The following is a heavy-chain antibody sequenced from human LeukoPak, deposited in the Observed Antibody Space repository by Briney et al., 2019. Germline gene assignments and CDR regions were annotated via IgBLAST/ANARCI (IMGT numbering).Heavy chain of an antibody. CDR3: ARVDRIAVAGLNHYYYGMDV. D-gene: IGHD6-19*01. CDR2: IYYSGST. CDR1: GGSISSSSYY. J-gene: IGHJ6*02. Sequence: SETLSLTCTVSGGSISSSSYYWGWIRQPPGKGLEWIGSIYYSGSTYYNPSLKSRVTISVDTSKNQFSLKLSSVTAADTAVYYCARVDRIAVAGLNHYYYGMDVWGQGTTVTVSS. V-gene: IGHV4-39*07.